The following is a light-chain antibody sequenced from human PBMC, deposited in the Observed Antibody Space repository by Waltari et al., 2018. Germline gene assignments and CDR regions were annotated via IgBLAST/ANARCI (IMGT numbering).Light chain of an antibody. V-gene: IGKV3-15*01. Sequence: EIVMTQPPATLSVSPGERATLPRRARQSVSSNLAWYQQKPGQAPRLLIYGAPTRATGIPARFSGSGSGTEFTLTISSMQAEDFAVYYCQQYNNWPPYTFGQGTKLEIK. CDR2: GAP. J-gene: IGKJ2*01. CDR3: QQYNNWPPYT. CDR1: QSVSSN.